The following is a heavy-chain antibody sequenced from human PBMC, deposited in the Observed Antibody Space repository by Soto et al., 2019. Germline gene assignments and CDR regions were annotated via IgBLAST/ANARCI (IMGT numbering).Heavy chain of an antibody. D-gene: IGHD3-10*01. CDR3: AREPNESHYYDAFDI. V-gene: IGHV3-30-3*01. CDR2: ISYDGSNK. CDR1: GFTFSSYA. J-gene: IGHJ3*02. Sequence: GGSLRLSXAASGFTFSSYAMHWVRQAPGKGLEWVAVISYDGSNKYYADSVKGRFTISRDNSKNTLYLQMNSLRAEDTAVYYCAREPNESHYYDAFDIWGQGTMVTVSS.